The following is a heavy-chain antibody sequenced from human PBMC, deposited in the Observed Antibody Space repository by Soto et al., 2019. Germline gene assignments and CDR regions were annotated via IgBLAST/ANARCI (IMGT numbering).Heavy chain of an antibody. J-gene: IGHJ6*02. D-gene: IGHD3-10*01. CDR2: ISGSGGST. Sequence: EVQLLESGGGLVQPGGSLRLSCAASGFTFSSYAMSWVRQAPGKGLEWVSAISGSGGSTYYADSVKGLFTISRDNSKNTLYLQMTGLRAEDTAVYYCAKRGGLLWFSTGGMDVWGQGTTVTVSS. CDR3: AKRGGLLWFSTGGMDV. V-gene: IGHV3-23*01. CDR1: GFTFSSYA.